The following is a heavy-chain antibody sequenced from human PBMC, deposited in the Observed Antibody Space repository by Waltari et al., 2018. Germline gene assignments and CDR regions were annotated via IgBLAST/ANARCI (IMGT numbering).Heavy chain of an antibody. CDR2: IVSDGGGA. J-gene: IGHJ4*02. Sequence: EVDLVESGGGLVQPGGSLRLSCAASGFTFPTYWMHWVRQAPGKGLVLVSRIVSDGGGASDADSGQGRYTISRDNAKHTVFLQMDSLRVDDTAVYYCVRRLDKRRGFDYWGQGTLVTVYS. D-gene: IGHD3-16*01. V-gene: IGHV3-74*01. CDR1: GFTFPTYW. CDR3: VRRLDKRRGFDY.